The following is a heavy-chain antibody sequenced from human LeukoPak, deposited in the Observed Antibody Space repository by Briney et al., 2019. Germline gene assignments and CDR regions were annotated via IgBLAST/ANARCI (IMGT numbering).Heavy chain of an antibody. V-gene: IGHV4-38-2*02. Sequence: SETLSLTCTVSGSSINSDFYWGWIRPSPGKGLDWIGNIYQSGNTFYNPSLQGRVTISLFKSKNQFSLKLTSVTAADTAVYYCARSDWYLRGDAFDIWGQGTMVIVSS. CDR2: IYQSGNT. J-gene: IGHJ3*02. CDR3: ARSDWYLRGDAFDI. CDR1: GSSINSDFY. D-gene: IGHD3-9*01.